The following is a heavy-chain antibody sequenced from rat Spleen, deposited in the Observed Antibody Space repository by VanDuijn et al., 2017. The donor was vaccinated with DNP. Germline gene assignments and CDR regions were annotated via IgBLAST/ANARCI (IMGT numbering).Heavy chain of an antibody. CDR1: GFSLTTNS. D-gene: IGHD1-9*01. J-gene: IGHJ4*01. Sequence: QVQLRESGPGLLQPSQTLSLSCSVSGFSLTTNSVHWVRQPPGKGLEWVGVIWSGGDTAYHSTLKSRLNISRDTSKSQVFLKMNSLQNEDTAIYFCARYYVYNYYAMDAWGQGSSVTVSS. CDR3: ARYYVYNYYAMDA. CDR2: IWSGGDT. V-gene: IGHV2-1*01.